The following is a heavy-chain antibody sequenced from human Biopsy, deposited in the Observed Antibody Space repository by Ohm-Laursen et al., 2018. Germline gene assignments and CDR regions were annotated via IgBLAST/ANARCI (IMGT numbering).Heavy chain of an antibody. CDR3: ARTLYGTYFDH. CDR2: ISDDGRNK. V-gene: IGHV3-30*03. D-gene: IGHD4-17*01. CDR1: GFSFSSYG. Sequence: RSLRLSCAASGFSFSSYGMHWVRQAPGKGLEWVAVISDDGRNKYYIDSVRGRFTISRDNSKNTLYLQMNSLRVEDTAMYYCARTLYGTYFDHWGQGTLVTVSS. J-gene: IGHJ4*02.